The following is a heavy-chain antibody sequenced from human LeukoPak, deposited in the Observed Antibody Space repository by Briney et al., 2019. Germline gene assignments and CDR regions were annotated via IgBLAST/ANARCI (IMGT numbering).Heavy chain of an antibody. CDR1: GGSISSYY. Sequence: SETLSLTCTASGGSISSYYWSWIRQPPGKGLEWIGYIYYSGSTNYNPSLKSRVTISVDTSKNQFSLKLSSVTAADTAVYYCARDIHCSGGSCYPNDAFGIWGQGTMVTVSS. D-gene: IGHD2-15*01. CDR2: IYYSGST. J-gene: IGHJ3*02. V-gene: IGHV4-59*01. CDR3: ARDIHCSGGSCYPNDAFGI.